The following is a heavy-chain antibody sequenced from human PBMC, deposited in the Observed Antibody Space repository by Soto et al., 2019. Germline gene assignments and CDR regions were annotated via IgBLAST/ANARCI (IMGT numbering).Heavy chain of an antibody. Sequence: PETLSLPGTVAGGSMSNNYWSWIRQSPAXGLXXIXXVXXXXXNXXPSFESRVTMSVDTPKKQFSLELTDVTAADTAVYYCVSYRGAFYFDHWGQGTLVTVSS. CDR2: VXXXXX. V-gene: IGHV4-59*01. CDR1: GGSMSNNY. D-gene: IGHD4-4*01. J-gene: IGHJ4*02. CDR3: VSYRGAFYFDH.